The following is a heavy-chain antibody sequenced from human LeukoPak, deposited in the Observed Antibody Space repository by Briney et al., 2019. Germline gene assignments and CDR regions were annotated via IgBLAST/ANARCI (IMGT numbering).Heavy chain of an antibody. CDR1: GGTFSSYA. V-gene: IGHV1-69*13. CDR3: AGRGYYDSIWFLDHASDI. J-gene: IGHJ3*02. CDR2: IIPIFGTA. Sequence: SVKVSCKASGGTFSSYAISWVRQAPGQGLEWMGGIIPIFGTANYAQKFQGRVTITADESTSTAYMELSSLRSEDTAVYYCAGRGYYDSIWFLDHASDIWGQGTMVTVSS. D-gene: IGHD3-22*01.